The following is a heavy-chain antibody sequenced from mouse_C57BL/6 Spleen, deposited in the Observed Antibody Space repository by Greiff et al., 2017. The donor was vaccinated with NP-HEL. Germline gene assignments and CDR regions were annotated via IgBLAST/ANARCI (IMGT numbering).Heavy chain of an antibody. Sequence: QVQLQQSGAELMKPGASVKLSCKATGYTFTGYWIEWVKQRPGHGLEWIGEILPGSGSTNYNEKFKGKATFTADTSSNTAYMQLSSLTTEDSAIYYCARRTGPYYYGSSYGYFDVWGTGTTVTVSS. D-gene: IGHD1-1*01. CDR3: ARRTGPYYYGSSYGYFDV. CDR1: GYTFTGYW. V-gene: IGHV1-9*01. J-gene: IGHJ1*03. CDR2: ILPGSGST.